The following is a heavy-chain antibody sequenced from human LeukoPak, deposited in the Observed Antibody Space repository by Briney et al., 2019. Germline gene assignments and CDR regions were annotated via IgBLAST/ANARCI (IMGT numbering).Heavy chain of an antibody. D-gene: IGHD5-12*01. J-gene: IGHJ4*02. CDR3: ARGGKVATINY. Sequence: SETLSLTCTVSGGSISSHYWSWIRQPPGKGLEWIGYIYYSGSTNYNPSLKSRVAISVDTSKSHFSLKLSSVTAADTAVYYCARGGKVATINYWGQGTLVTVSS. CDR2: IYYSGST. V-gene: IGHV4-59*11. CDR1: GGSISSHY.